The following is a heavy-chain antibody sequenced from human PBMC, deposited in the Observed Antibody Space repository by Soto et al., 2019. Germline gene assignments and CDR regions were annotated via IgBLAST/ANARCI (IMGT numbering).Heavy chain of an antibody. CDR2: ISSSSSYI. CDR3: ARDLDGSGSYYDY. Sequence: GGSLRLSWAASGFTFSSYSMNWVRQAPGKGLEWVSSISSSSSYIYYAGSVKGRFTISRDNAKNSLYLQMNSLRAEDTAVYYCARDLDGSGSYYDYWGQGTLVTVSS. CDR1: GFTFSSYS. D-gene: IGHD3-10*01. J-gene: IGHJ4*02. V-gene: IGHV3-21*01.